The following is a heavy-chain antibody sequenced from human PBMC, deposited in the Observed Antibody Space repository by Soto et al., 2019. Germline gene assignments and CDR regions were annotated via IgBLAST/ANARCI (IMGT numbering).Heavy chain of an antibody. V-gene: IGHV4-34*01. CDR3: GPRGEVADPRGY. J-gene: IGHJ4*02. CDR1: GGSFSDFY. D-gene: IGHD5-12*01. Sequence: QVQLQLWGAGLLKPSESLSLTCAVYGGSFSDFYWTWIRQLPGKGLEWIGKINHSGNTNYNPSLRSRVPISVDTSKNHFSLYLGSVPAAETAVYSFGPRGEVADPRGYWGQGTLVTVSS. CDR2: INHSGNT.